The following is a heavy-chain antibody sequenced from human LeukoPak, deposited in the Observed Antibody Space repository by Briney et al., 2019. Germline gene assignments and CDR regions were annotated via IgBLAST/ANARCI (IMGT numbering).Heavy chain of an antibody. Sequence: GGSLRLSCAASGFTFSSYGMHWVRQAPGKGLEWVAVIWYDGSNKYYADSVKGRFTISRDNSKNTLYLQMNSLRAEDTAVYYCARETYYDFWSGYWRHFDYWGQGTLVTVSS. CDR2: IWYDGSNK. CDR3: ARETYYDFWSGYWRHFDY. J-gene: IGHJ4*02. V-gene: IGHV3-33*01. CDR1: GFTFSSYG. D-gene: IGHD3-3*01.